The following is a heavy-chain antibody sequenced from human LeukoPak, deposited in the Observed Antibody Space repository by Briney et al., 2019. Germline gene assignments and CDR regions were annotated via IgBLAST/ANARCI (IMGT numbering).Heavy chain of an antibody. D-gene: IGHD6-6*01. CDR2: IDHRGSS. J-gene: IGHJ4*03. V-gene: IGHV4-34*01. CDR1: GESFSAYF. Sequence: SETLSLTCAVHGESFSAYFWSWIRHVPGKGLEWIGEIDHRGSSNYNPPLKSRATISVDTSKNHSSLSLTSVSAADTAVYYCATRSPTLAAARCFDDWGQGTVVTVSS. CDR3: ATRSPTLAAARCFDD.